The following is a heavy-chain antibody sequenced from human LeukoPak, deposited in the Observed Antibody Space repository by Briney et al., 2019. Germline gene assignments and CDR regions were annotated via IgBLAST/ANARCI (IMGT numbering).Heavy chain of an antibody. Sequence: GGSLRLSCAASGLTFGSQWMSWVRQAPGKGLEWVASIKQDGSGKFYLDSVKGRFSISRGDAKSSLSLQMNSLRLEDTAVYYCARDPGDYWGQGTLVTVSS. CDR3: ARDPGDY. V-gene: IGHV3-7*01. J-gene: IGHJ4*02. CDR1: GLTFGSQW. D-gene: IGHD7-27*01. CDR2: IKQDGSGK.